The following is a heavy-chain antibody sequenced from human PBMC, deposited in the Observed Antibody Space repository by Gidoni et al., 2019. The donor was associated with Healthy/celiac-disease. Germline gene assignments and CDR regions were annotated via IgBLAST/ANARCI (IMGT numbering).Heavy chain of an antibody. J-gene: IGHJ3*02. V-gene: IGHV4-59*01. D-gene: IGHD6-19*01. CDR2: IYYSGST. Sequence: QVQLQESGPGLVKPSETLSLTCTVSGGSISSYYWSWIRQPPGKGLEWIGYIYYSGSTNYNPSLKSRVTISVDTSKNQFSLKLSSVTAADTAVYYCARASRKGRNIAVAAPLPPGIWGQGTMVTVSS. CDR3: ARASRKGRNIAVAAPLPPGI. CDR1: GGSISSYY.